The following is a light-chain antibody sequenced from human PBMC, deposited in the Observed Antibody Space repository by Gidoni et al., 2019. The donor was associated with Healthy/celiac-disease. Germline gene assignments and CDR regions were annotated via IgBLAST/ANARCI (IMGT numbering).Light chain of an antibody. CDR1: QRVSSY. CDR3: QQRSNWPPWT. CDR2: YAS. Sequence: EIVLTQSPATLSLSPGERATLSCRASQRVSSYLAWYQQKPGQAPRLLIYYASNRATGVPARFSGSGSGTDFTLTISSLEPEDFAVYYCQQRSNWPPWTFGQXTKVEIK. V-gene: IGKV3-11*01. J-gene: IGKJ1*01.